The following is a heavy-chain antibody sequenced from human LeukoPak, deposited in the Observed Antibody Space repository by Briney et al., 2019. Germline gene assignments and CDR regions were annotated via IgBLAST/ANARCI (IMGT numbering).Heavy chain of an antibody. CDR1: GFAFSSYW. V-gene: IGHV3-7*04. Sequence: GGSLTLSCAASGFAFSSYWMSCVRQAPGKGLEWVAAIKGDESEIYYVDSVKGQFTISRDNTKNSLYLQMNNLRAVGTAVFYCARDVYWGQGTLVTVSS. J-gene: IGHJ4*02. CDR3: ARDVY. CDR2: IKGDESEI.